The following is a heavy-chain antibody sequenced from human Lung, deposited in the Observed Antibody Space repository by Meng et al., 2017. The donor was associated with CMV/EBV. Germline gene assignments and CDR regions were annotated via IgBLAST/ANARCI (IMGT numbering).Heavy chain of an antibody. D-gene: IGHD1-7*01. CDR2: IWHGGNT. Sequence: LSCSVTGGSISGSPWWNWVRQPPGKGLEWIGEIWHGGNTNYNVTLKSRVTLSIDKSNNQFSLKLNSVTAADTAVYFCARGELALGFDSWGQGILVTVSS. CDR1: GGSISGSPW. V-gene: IGHV4-4*01. CDR3: ARGELALGFDS. J-gene: IGHJ4*02.